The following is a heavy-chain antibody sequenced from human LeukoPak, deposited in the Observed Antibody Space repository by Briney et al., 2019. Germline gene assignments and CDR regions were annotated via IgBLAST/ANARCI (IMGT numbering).Heavy chain of an antibody. CDR3: AKDPSERDCSAGSCYG. V-gene: IGHV1-46*01. CDR1: GYTFTSYY. J-gene: IGHJ4*02. Sequence: ASVKVSCKASGYTFTSYYMHWVRQAPGQGLEWMGIINPSGGSTSYAQKFQGRVTMTRDTSTSTVYMELSSLRSEDTAVYYCAKDPSERDCSAGSCYGWGQGTLVTVSS. D-gene: IGHD2-15*01. CDR2: INPSGGST.